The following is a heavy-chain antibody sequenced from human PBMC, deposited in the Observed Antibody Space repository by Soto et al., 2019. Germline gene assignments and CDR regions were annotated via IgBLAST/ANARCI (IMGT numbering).Heavy chain of an antibody. V-gene: IGHV4-31*03. J-gene: IGHJ5*02. CDR2: IYQRGDT. CDR3: EPCRADAGAGFDP. CDR1: GGSITSDHSY. Sequence: QVQLQESGPGLVKPSATLSLTCSVSGGSITSDHSYWNCIRQRPGKGLEWIGFIYQRGDTYYNPSLRSRVSMSVDTSKNQFSLNMRSVTVADTAVYCCEPCRADAGAGFDPWGQGTQVTVSS. D-gene: IGHD6-13*01.